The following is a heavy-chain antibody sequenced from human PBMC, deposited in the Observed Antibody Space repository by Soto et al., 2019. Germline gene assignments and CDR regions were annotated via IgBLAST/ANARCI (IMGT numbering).Heavy chain of an antibody. V-gene: IGHV3-23*01. Sequence: EVQLLESGGGLVQPGGSLRLSCAASGFTFSNYDMSWVRQAPGRGLEWVSGISGSGGRTYYADSVKGRFTISRDNSRTTLYLQMNDLRAEDTAIYYCAKDSNAGSIRWGQGTLVTVSS. J-gene: IGHJ4*02. CDR2: ISGSGGRT. CDR3: AKDSNAGSIR. D-gene: IGHD3-10*01. CDR1: GFTFSNYD.